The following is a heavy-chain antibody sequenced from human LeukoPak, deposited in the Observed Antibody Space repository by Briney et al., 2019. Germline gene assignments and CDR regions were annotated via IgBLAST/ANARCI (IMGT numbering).Heavy chain of an antibody. D-gene: IGHD3-22*01. V-gene: IGHV1-18*01. CDR3: ARVQVRTYYDTSGHIDY. Sequence: ASVKVSCKASGYTFTNYGINWLRQAPGQGLEWMGWISAYNGNTNYAQRLQGRVTMTTDTSTSTAYMELRSLRSDDTAVYYCARVQVRTYYDTSGHIDYWGQGTLVAVSS. CDR2: ISAYNGNT. J-gene: IGHJ4*02. CDR1: GYTFTNYG.